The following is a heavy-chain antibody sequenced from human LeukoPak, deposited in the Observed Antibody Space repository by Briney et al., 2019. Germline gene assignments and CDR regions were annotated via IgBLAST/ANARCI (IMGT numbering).Heavy chain of an antibody. CDR1: GYTFTGYY. CDR2: INPSGGST. D-gene: IGHD3-16*01. V-gene: IGHV1-46*01. J-gene: IGHJ4*02. Sequence: GASVKVSCKASGYTFTGYYMHRLRQAPGQGREWMGIINPSGGSTSYAQKFQGRVTMTRDTSTSTVYMELSSLRSEDTAVYYCARGPPEGGGFDYWGQGTLVTVSS. CDR3: ARGPPEGGGFDY.